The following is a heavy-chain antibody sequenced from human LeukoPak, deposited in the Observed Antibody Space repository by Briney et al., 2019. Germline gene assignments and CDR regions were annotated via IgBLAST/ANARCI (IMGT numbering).Heavy chain of an antibody. Sequence: GGSLRLSCAASGFTFSSYWMHWVRQAPGKGLVWVSLINSDGSSTSYADSVKGRFTISRDNAKNTLYLQMNSLRAEDTAVYYCARDLFYGDYEYYYYYYGMDVWGQGTTVTVSS. J-gene: IGHJ6*02. CDR3: ARDLFYGDYEYYYYYYGMDV. D-gene: IGHD4-17*01. CDR1: GFTFSSYW. V-gene: IGHV3-74*01. CDR2: INSDGSST.